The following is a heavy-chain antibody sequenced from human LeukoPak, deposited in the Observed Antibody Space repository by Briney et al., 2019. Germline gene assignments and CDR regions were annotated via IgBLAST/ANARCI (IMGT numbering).Heavy chain of an antibody. CDR3: ARALNILTGYYSFDY. J-gene: IGHJ4*02. CDR1: GGSISSSSYY. V-gene: IGHV4-39*07. Sequence: SETLSLTCTVSGGSISSSSYYWGWICQPPGKGLEWIGSIYYSGSTYYNPSLKSRVTISVDTSKNQFSLKLSSVTAADTAVYYCARALNILTGYYSFDYWGQGTLVTVSS. D-gene: IGHD3-9*01. CDR2: IYYSGST.